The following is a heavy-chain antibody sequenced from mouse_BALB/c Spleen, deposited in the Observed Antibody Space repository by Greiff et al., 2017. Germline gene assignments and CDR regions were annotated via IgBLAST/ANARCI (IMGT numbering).Heavy chain of an antibody. Sequence: EVKLQESGPSLVKPSQTLSLTCSVTGDSITSGYWNWIRKFPGNKLEYMGYISYSGSTYYNPSLKSRISITRDTSKNQYYLQLNSVTTEDTATYYCARPYGNYLGFAYWGQGTLVTVSA. CDR3: ARPYGNYLGFAY. V-gene: IGHV3-8*02. CDR2: ISYSGST. CDR1: GDSITSGY. D-gene: IGHD2-1*01. J-gene: IGHJ3*01.